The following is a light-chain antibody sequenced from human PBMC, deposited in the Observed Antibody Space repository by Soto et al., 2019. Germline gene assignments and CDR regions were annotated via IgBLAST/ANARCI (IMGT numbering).Light chain of an antibody. Sequence: EIVMTQSPATLSVSPGERVTLSCRASQSINNKVAWYQQKPGQAPRLLIYGASTRATGISARFSGSGSGTDFTLTISSLQHEDFATYYCQQSYYNPTFGQGTKVDIK. CDR3: QQSYYNPT. J-gene: IGKJ1*01. CDR2: GAS. V-gene: IGKV3-15*01. CDR1: QSINNK.